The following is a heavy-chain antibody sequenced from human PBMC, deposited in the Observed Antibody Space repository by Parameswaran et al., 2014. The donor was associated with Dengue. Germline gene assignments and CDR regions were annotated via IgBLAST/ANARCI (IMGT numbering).Heavy chain of an antibody. CDR3: VKGIHDVADYGNDYYYYYGLDV. CDR2: ISSSGGST. Sequence: WIRQPPGKGLECVSGISSSGGSTAYPDSVKGRFTISRDKSKNTVYLQMTSLRVEDTAVYFCVKGIHDVADYGNDYYYYYGLDVWGQGTAVTVSS. D-gene: IGHD4-17*01. J-gene: IGHJ6*02. V-gene: IGHV3-64D*06.